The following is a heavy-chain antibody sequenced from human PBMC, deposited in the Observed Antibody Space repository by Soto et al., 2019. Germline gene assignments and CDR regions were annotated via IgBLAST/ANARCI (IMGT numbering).Heavy chain of an antibody. CDR2: ISAYNGNT. CDR1: GYTFTSYG. V-gene: IGHV1-18*01. CDR3: ARGRHGGTYDSTAYPDY. D-gene: IGHD3-22*01. Sequence: GASVKVSCKASGYTFTSYGISWVRQAPGQGLEWMGWISAYNGNTNYAQKLQGRVTMTTDTSTSTAYMELRSLRSDDTDVYYCARGRHGGTYDSTAYPDYWGQGTLVTVSS. J-gene: IGHJ4*02.